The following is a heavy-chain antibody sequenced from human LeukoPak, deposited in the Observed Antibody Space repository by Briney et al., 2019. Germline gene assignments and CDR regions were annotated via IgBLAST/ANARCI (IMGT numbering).Heavy chain of an antibody. Sequence: GGSLRLSCAASGFTFSSYSMNWVRQAPGKGLEWVSSTSSSSSYIYYADSVKGRFTISRDNAKNSLYLQMNSLRAEDTAVYYCARDLHVLLWFGELDYWGQGTLVTVSS. D-gene: IGHD3-10*01. CDR1: GFTFSSYS. V-gene: IGHV3-21*01. CDR2: TSSSSSYI. CDR3: ARDLHVLLWFGELDY. J-gene: IGHJ4*02.